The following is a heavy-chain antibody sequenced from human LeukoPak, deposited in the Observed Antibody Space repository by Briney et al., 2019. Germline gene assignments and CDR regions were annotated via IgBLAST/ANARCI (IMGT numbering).Heavy chain of an antibody. CDR1: GVSISDYY. J-gene: IGHJ4*02. CDR2: IYISGST. Sequence: SQTLSLTCSVSGVSISDYYWTWFRQPAGKGLEWIGRIYISGSTNYNPSLKSRVIMSIDTSRNQLSLKLTSLTAADTAVYYCAKKDGDFWGQGTLVSVSS. CDR3: AKKDGDF. V-gene: IGHV4-4*07.